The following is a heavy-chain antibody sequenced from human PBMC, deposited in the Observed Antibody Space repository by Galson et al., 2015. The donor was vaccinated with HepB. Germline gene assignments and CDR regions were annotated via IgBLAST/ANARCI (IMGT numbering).Heavy chain of an antibody. D-gene: IGHD6-19*01. J-gene: IGHJ4*02. CDR3: ARGPEEYSSGWYEGYFDY. Sequence: CAISGDSVSSNSAAWNWIRQSPSRGLEWLGRTYYRSKWYNDYAVSVKSRITINPDTSKNQFSLQLNSVTPEDTAVYYCARGPEEYSSGWYEGYFDYWGQGTLVTVSS. V-gene: IGHV6-1*01. CDR1: GDSVSSNSAA. CDR2: TYYRSKWYN.